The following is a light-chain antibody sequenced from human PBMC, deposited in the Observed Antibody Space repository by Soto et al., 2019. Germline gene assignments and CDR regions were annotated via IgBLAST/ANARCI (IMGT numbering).Light chain of an antibody. CDR1: QDISNY. J-gene: IGKJ4*01. CDR2: DAS. CDR3: QQYDNVLSLT. Sequence: DIRMTQSPSSLSASVGDRVTITCQASQDISNYLNWYQQKPGKAPKLLIYDASNLETGVPSRFSGSGSGTDFTFTISSLQPEDIATYYRQQYDNVLSLTFGGGTKVDIK. V-gene: IGKV1-33*01.